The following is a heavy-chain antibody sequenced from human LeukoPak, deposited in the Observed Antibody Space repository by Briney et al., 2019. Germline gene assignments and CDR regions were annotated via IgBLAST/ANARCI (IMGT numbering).Heavy chain of an antibody. J-gene: IGHJ6*02. Sequence: PSETLSLTCTVSGGSISSYYWSWIRQPPGKGLEWIGYIYYSGSTNYNPSLKSRVTISVDTSKNPFSLKLSSVTAADTAGYYWAEGVSRYDIFTGYYSHYYYGMDVWGQGTTVTVSS. V-gene: IGHV4-59*08. D-gene: IGHD3-9*01. CDR3: AEGVSRYDIFTGYYSHYYYGMDV. CDR2: IYYSGST. CDR1: GGSISSYY.